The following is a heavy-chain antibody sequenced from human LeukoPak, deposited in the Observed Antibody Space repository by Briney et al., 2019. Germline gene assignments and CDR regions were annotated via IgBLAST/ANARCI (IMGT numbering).Heavy chain of an antibody. J-gene: IGHJ4*02. CDR1: GGSISGYY. CDR3: ARLSGSYHYFDY. V-gene: IGHV4-59*08. D-gene: IGHD1-26*01. Sequence: SETLSLTCTVSGGSISGYYWSWIRQPPGKGLEWIGYIYYSGSTNYNPSLKSRVTISVDTSKNQFSLKLSSVTAADTAVYYCARLSGSYHYFDYWGQGTLVTVSS. CDR2: IYYSGST.